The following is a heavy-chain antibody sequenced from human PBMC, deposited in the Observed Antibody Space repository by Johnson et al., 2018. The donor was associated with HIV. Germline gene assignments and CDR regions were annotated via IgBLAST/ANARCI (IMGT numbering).Heavy chain of an antibody. CDR1: GFTFSSYD. Sequence: VQLVESGGGLKQPGGSLRLSCAASGFTFSSYDMHWVRQATGKGLEWVSTIGTAGDTYYPGSVKGRFTVSREDAKNSLYLQMNSLRADDTAMYYCAKADTMAVDAFDIWGQGTMVTVSS. J-gene: IGHJ3*02. CDR2: IGTAGDT. CDR3: AKADTMAVDAFDI. V-gene: IGHV3-13*01. D-gene: IGHD2-2*01.